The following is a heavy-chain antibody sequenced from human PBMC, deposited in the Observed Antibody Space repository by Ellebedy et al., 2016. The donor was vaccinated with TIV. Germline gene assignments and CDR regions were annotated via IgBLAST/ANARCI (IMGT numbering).Heavy chain of an antibody. J-gene: IGHJ4*02. CDR3: VRDRPASNDFDY. Sequence: SETLSLTXTVSGDSISSGDYYWGWIRQPPGKGLEWIGYIHYSENTYSNPSLKSRFTVSLDTSKNQVSLRLRSVTAADTAVYYCVRDRPASNDFDYWGQGTLVTVSS. CDR2: IHYSENT. CDR1: GDSISSGDYY. V-gene: IGHV4-30-4*01.